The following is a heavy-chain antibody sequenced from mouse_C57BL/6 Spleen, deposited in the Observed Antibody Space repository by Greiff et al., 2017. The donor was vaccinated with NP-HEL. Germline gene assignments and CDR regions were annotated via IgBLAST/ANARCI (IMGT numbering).Heavy chain of an antibody. CDR3: ARADERGYYYAMDY. CDR2: IYPRSGNT. CDR1: GYTFTSYG. Sequence: QVQLKESGAELARPGASVKLSCKASGYTFTSYGISWVKQRTGQGLEWIGEIYPRSGNTYYNEKFKGKATLTADKSSSTAYMELRSLTSEDSAVYFCARADERGYYYAMDYWGQGTSVTVSS. D-gene: IGHD3-3*01. J-gene: IGHJ4*01. V-gene: IGHV1-81*01.